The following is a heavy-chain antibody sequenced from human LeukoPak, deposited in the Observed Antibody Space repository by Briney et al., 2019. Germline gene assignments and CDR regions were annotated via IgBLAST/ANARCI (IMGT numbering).Heavy chain of an antibody. CDR1: GFTFSSYW. J-gene: IGHJ3*02. D-gene: IGHD6-13*01. CDR2: IKQDGSEK. Sequence: PGGSLRLSCAASGFTFSSYWMSWVRQAPGKGLEWVANIKQDGSEKYYVDSVKGRFTISRDNAKNSLYLQMNSLRAEDTAVYYCARVGIAAAPRAFDIWGQGTMVTVSS. CDR3: ARVGIAAAPRAFDI. V-gene: IGHV3-7*01.